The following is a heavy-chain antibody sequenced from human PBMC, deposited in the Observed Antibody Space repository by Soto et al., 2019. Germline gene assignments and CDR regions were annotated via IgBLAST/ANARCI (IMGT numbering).Heavy chain of an antibody. Sequence: PGGSLRLSCAASGFNFSSYAMSWVRQAPGKGLEWVSAISGSGGSTYYADSVKGRFTISRDNSKNTLHLQMNSLRAEDTAVYYCAKDSGNLGIVATILGDFTSLAVADLDYWGQGTLVTVSS. D-gene: IGHD5-12*01. CDR3: AKDSGNLGIVATILGDFTSLAVADLDY. CDR1: GFNFSSYA. J-gene: IGHJ4*02. CDR2: ISGSGGST. V-gene: IGHV3-23*01.